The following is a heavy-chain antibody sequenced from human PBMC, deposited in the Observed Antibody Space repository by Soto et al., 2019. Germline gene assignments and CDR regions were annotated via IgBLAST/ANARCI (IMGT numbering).Heavy chain of an antibody. CDR3: AKATGWPGFDY. CDR2: IYNGERS. V-gene: IGHV4-59*01. CDR1: VASIRNFY. D-gene: IGHD6-19*01. Sequence: QVHLQESGPGLVKPSETMSLTCTASVASIRNFYWNWVRQFPGKGLEWIGHIYNGERSNYNPSLKSRVTISVDTAKNQFSLKLSSVTVEDTAVYYCAKATGWPGFDYWGQGTLVAVSS. J-gene: IGHJ4*02.